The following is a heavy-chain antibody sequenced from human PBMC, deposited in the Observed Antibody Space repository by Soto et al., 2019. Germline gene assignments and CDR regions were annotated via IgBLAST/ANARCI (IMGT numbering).Heavy chain of an antibody. CDR1: GFTFSSYS. CDR3: AKGPEQLVHGVFDY. D-gene: IGHD6-6*01. CDR2: ISSSSSYI. J-gene: IGHJ4*02. Sequence: GGDLRLSCAASGFTFSSYSMNWVRQAPGKGLEWVSSISSSSSYIYYADSVKGRFTISRDNAKNSLYLQMNSLRAEDTAVYYCAKGPEQLVHGVFDYWGQGTLATVSS. V-gene: IGHV3-21*01.